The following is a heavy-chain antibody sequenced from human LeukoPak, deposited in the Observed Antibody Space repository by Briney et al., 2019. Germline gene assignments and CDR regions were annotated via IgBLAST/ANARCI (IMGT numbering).Heavy chain of an antibody. CDR2: ISSSSNYI. CDR1: GFTFSSYS. Sequence: GGSLRLSCAASGFTFSSYSMNWVRHAPGKGLEWVSSISSSSNYIYYADSVKGRFTISRDNAKNSLYLQMNSLRAEDTAVYYCARERVSYGDYVFYFDYWGQGTLVTVSS. V-gene: IGHV3-21*01. D-gene: IGHD4-17*01. J-gene: IGHJ4*02. CDR3: ARERVSYGDYVFYFDY.